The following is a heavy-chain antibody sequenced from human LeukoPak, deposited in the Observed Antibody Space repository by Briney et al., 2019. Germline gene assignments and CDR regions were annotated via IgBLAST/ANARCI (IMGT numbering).Heavy chain of an antibody. CDR2: IIPIFGTA. V-gene: IGHV1-69*05. Sequence: SVKVSCKASGGTFSSYAISWVRQAPGQGLQWMGGIIPIFGTANYAQKFQGRVTITRDTSASTAYMELSSLRSEDTAVYCCAGSTPLGYCSSTSCDLGNYYGMDVWGQGTTVTVSS. CDR3: AGSTPLGYCSSTSCDLGNYYGMDV. CDR1: GGTFSSYA. D-gene: IGHD2-2*01. J-gene: IGHJ6*02.